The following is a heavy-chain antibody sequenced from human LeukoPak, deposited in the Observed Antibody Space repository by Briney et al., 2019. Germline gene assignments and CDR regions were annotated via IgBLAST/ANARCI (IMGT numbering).Heavy chain of an antibody. D-gene: IGHD1-26*01. Sequence: GGSLRLSCGTSGFTFAGDWVSCVREAPGQGLKWGADIKPEGSERVFVDSVKGRFTISRDNAKTSLYLQMDSLRPEDTAVYYCARAKWDLLRPTTPAFDYWGQGTLVTVSS. CDR1: GFTFAGDW. CDR2: IKPEGSER. J-gene: IGHJ4*02. CDR3: ARAKWDLLRPTTPAFDY. V-gene: IGHV3-7*04.